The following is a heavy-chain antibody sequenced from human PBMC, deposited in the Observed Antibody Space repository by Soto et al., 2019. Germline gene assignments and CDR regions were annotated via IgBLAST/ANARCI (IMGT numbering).Heavy chain of an antibody. Sequence: QLQLQESGPGLVKPSETLSLTCTVSGGSISSSSYYWGWIRQPPGKGLEWIGSIYYSGSTYYNPSLKSRVTISVDTSKTQCSLKLSSVTAADTAVYYCARRRLDYYDSSGYYWDYWGQGTLVTVSS. D-gene: IGHD3-22*01. CDR2: IYYSGST. J-gene: IGHJ4*02. V-gene: IGHV4-39*01. CDR3: ARRRLDYYDSSGYYWDY. CDR1: GGSISSSSYY.